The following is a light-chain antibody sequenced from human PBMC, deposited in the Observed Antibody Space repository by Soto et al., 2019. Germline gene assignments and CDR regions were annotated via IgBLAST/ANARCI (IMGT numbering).Light chain of an antibody. CDR2: GAS. J-gene: IGKJ3*01. CDR1: QSVSSSY. CDR3: QQYGSSPIFT. V-gene: IGKV3-20*01. Sequence: EIVLTQSPGTLSLSPGERATLSCRASQSVSSSYLAWYQQKPGQAPRLLIYGASSRATGIPDRFSGSGSGTDFTLTISRLEPEDFAVYYCQQYGSSPIFTCGPGTKVDIK.